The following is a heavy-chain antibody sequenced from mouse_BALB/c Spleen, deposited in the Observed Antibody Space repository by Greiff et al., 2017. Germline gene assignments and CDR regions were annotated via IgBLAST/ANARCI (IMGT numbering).Heavy chain of an antibody. J-gene: IGHJ1*01. CDR1: GFTFSDYY. Sequence: EVQLVESGGGLVKPGGSLKLSCAASGFTFSDYYMYWVRQTPEKRLEWVATISDGGSYTYYPDSVKGRFTISRDNAKNNLYLQMSSLKSEDTAMYYCAREKSYGSSHWYFDVWGAGTTVTVSS. V-gene: IGHV5-4*02. D-gene: IGHD1-1*01. CDR3: AREKSYGSSHWYFDV. CDR2: ISDGGSYT.